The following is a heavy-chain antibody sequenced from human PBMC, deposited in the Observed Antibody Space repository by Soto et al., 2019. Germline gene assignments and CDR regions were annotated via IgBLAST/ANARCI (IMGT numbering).Heavy chain of an antibody. D-gene: IGHD5-12*01. V-gene: IGHV1-18*01. CDR3: ARDPGPHIVATDGMDV. Sequence: QVQLVQSGAEVKKPGASVKVSCKASCYTFTSYGISWVRQAPGQGLEWMGWISAYNGNTNYAQKLQGRVTMTTDTSTSTAYMELRCLRSDDTAVDYCARDPGPHIVATDGMDVWGQGTTVTVSS. CDR1: CYTFTSYG. CDR2: ISAYNGNT. J-gene: IGHJ6*02.